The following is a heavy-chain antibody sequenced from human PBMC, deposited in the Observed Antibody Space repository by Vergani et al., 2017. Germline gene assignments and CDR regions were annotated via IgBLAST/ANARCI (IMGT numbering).Heavy chain of an antibody. V-gene: IGHV3-21*01. D-gene: IGHD6-13*01. J-gene: IGHJ4*02. CDR3: ARLKGGHWQQQLVDTPVDY. Sequence: EVQLVESGGGLVQPGGSLRLSCAASGFTFSSYSMNWVRQAPGKGLEWVSSISSSSSYIYYADSVKGRFTISRDNAKNSLYLQMNSLRAEDTAVYYCARLKGGHWQQQLVDTPVDYWGQGTLVTVSS. CDR1: GFTFSSYS. CDR2: ISSSSSYI.